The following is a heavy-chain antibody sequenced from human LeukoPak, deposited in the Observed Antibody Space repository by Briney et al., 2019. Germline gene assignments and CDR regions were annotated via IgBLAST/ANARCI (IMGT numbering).Heavy chain of an antibody. CDR3: ARGHRITMVRGVKSRHYFDY. Sequence: SETLSLTCTASGGSISSTSYYWSWIRQPPGKGLEWIGEINHSGSTNYNPSLKSRVTISVDTSKNQFSLKLSSVTAAGAAVYYCARGHRITMVRGVKSRHYFDYWGQGTLVTVSS. CDR2: INHSGST. V-gene: IGHV4-39*07. J-gene: IGHJ4*02. CDR1: GGSISSTSYY. D-gene: IGHD3-10*01.